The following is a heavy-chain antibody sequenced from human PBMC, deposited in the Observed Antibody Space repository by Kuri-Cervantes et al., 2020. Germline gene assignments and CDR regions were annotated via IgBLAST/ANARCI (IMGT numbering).Heavy chain of an antibody. CDR2: INSDGSST. Sequence: GESLKISCAASGFTFSSYWMHWVRQAPGKGLVWVSRINSDGSSTSYADSVKGRFTISRDNAKNTLYLQMNSLRAGDTAVYYCARDNYYDSSGYYYYYGMDVWGQGTTVTVSS. CDR1: GFTFSSYW. D-gene: IGHD3-22*01. CDR3: ARDNYYDSSGYYYYYGMDV. V-gene: IGHV3-74*01. J-gene: IGHJ6*02.